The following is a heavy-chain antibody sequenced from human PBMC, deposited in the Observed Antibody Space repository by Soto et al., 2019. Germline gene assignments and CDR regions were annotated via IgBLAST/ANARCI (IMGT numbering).Heavy chain of an antibody. CDR2: VGTAGDT. J-gene: IGHJ3*02. D-gene: IGHD6-6*01. CDR1: GFTFSSYD. Sequence: EVQLVESGGGLVQPGGSLRLSCAASGFTFSSYDMHWVRQATGKALEWVSAVGTAGDTYYPGSVKGRFTISRENAKNSFCLQMNSLSAGDTAVYYCARSYSCSPFGAFDIWGQGTMVTVSS. CDR3: ARSYSCSPFGAFDI. V-gene: IGHV3-13*01.